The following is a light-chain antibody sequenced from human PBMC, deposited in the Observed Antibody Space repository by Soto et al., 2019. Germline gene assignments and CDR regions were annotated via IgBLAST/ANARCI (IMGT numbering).Light chain of an antibody. J-gene: IGKJ2*01. CDR2: EVS. CDR3: MQTVQLPYT. V-gene: IGKV2D-29*01. Sequence: EIVLTQTPLSQSVTPGQPAAISCKSSQSLVDSAWYLQRPGQPPQVLISEVSKRFSGVSDRFSGSGSGTDFTLEISRVEAEDVGVYYCMQTVQLPYTYGQGTRLEIK. CDR1: QSLVDSA.